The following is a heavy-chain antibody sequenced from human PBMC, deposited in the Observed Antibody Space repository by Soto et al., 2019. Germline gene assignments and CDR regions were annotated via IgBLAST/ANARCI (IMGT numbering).Heavy chain of an antibody. D-gene: IGHD3-10*01. CDR2: INPSGDST. V-gene: IGHV1-46*03. CDR1: GYTFTNSY. J-gene: IGHJ3*02. CDR3: APTLGSSNYGAFHI. Sequence: ASVKVSCKASGYTFTNSYIHWVRQTPGQGLQWMGMINPSGDSTTYAQRFQGRVTLTRDTSTTTVYMELSSLRSEDTAIYYCAPTLGSSNYGAFHIWGQGTMVPVSS.